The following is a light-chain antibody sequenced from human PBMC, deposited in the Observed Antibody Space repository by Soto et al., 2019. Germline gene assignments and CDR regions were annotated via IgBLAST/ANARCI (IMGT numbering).Light chain of an antibody. CDR3: QQYGISPT. Sequence: EIVLTQSPGTLSLSPGERATLSCRSSHSVSSNYLAWYQQKPGQAPRLLIYHVSSRATGIPDRFSGSGSGTDFTLTISRLEPVDFAVYYCQQYGISPTFGQGTKVEIK. J-gene: IGKJ1*01. CDR2: HVS. V-gene: IGKV3-20*01. CDR1: HSVSSNY.